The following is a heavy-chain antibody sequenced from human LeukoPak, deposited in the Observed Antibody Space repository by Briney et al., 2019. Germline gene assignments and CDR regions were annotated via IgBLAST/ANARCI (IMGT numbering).Heavy chain of an antibody. CDR1: GFSLSTSGMC. V-gene: IGHV2-70*11. CDR3: ARILTATYSSGWYQFDY. CDR2: IDWDDDK. Sequence: SGPALVKPTQTLTLTCTFSGFSLSTSGMCVSWIRQPPGKALEWLARIDWDDDKYYKTSLKTRLTISKDTSKNQVVLTMTNMDPVDTATYYCARILTATYSSGWYQFDYWGQGTLVTVSS. J-gene: IGHJ4*02. D-gene: IGHD6-19*01.